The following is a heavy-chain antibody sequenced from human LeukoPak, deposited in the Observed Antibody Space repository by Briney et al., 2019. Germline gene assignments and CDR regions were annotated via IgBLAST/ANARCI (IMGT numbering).Heavy chain of an antibody. V-gene: IGHV4-31*03. CDR1: GGSISSGGYY. CDR3: ARDWKDDYGDYNAFDI. Sequence: PSETLSLTCTVSGGSISSGGYYWSWIRQHPGKGLEWIGYIYYSGSTYYNPSLKSRVTISVDTPKNQFSLRLSSVTAADTAVYYCARDWKDDYGDYNAFDIWGQGTMVTVSS. CDR2: IYYSGST. J-gene: IGHJ3*02. D-gene: IGHD4-17*01.